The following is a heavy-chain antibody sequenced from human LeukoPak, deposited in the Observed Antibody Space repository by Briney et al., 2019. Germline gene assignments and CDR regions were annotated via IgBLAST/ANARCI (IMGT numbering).Heavy chain of an antibody. CDR2: ISGSGGST. CDR1: GFTFSSYA. J-gene: IGHJ4*02. CDR3: AKDIVVVPAYLDY. Sequence: GGSLRLSCAASGFTFSSYAMSWVRQAPGKGLEWVSAISGSGGSTYYADSVKGWFTISRDNSKNTLYLQMNSLRAEDTAVYYCAKDIVVVPAYLDYWGQGTLVTVSS. V-gene: IGHV3-23*01. D-gene: IGHD2-2*01.